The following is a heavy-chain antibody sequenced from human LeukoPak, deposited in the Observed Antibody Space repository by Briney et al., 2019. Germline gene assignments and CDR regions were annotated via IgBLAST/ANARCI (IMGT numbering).Heavy chain of an antibody. Sequence: GESLKISCKGSGYSFTSYWIGWVRQMPGKGLEWMEIIYPGDSDTRYSPSFQGQVTISADKSISTAYLQWSSLKASDTAMYYCARLDGDHKVRYYFDYWGQGTLVTVSS. J-gene: IGHJ4*02. CDR3: ARLDGDHKVRYYFDY. V-gene: IGHV5-51*01. D-gene: IGHD4-17*01. CDR1: GYSFTSYW. CDR2: IYPGDSDT.